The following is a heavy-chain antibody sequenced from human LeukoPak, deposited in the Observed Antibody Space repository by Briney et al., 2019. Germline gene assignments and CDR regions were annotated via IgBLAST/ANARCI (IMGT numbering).Heavy chain of an antibody. D-gene: IGHD3-3*01. Sequence: PGRSLTLSCAASGFTFSGYGLHWVRQAPGKGLEWLSFISSNKNTKNYADSVQGRFTISRDNSKNTLFLEMSSLGTEDTAVYFCVRAPGGYYHPFDYWGQGTLVTVSS. CDR1: GFTFSGYG. CDR3: VRAPGGYYHPFDY. J-gene: IGHJ4*02. V-gene: IGHV3-30*03. CDR2: ISSNKNTK.